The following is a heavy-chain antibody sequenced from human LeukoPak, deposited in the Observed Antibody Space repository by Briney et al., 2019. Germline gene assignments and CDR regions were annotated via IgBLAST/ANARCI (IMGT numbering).Heavy chain of an antibody. J-gene: IGHJ4*02. V-gene: IGHV3-30*02. D-gene: IGHD1-20*01. CDR1: GFTFSSYG. Sequence: GGSLRLSCAASGFTFSSYGMHWVRQAPGKGLEWVGFIRYDGSNKYYADSVKGRFTISRDNAKNSLYLQMNSLRAEDTAVYYCARGFGGIITGTVDYWGQGTLVPVSS. CDR3: ARGFGGIITGTVDY. CDR2: IRYDGSNK.